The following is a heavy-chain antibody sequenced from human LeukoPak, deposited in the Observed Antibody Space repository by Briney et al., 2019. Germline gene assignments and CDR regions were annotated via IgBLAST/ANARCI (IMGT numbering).Heavy chain of an antibody. J-gene: IGHJ2*01. CDR1: GGSFSGYY. CDR2: INHSGST. CDR3: ARDGYNFDWYFDL. D-gene: IGHD5-24*01. Sequence: SETLSLTCAVYGGSFSGYYWSWIRQPPGKGLEWIGEINHSGSTNYNPSLKSRVTISVDTSKNQFSLKLSSVTAAGTAVYYCARDGYNFDWYFDLWGRGTLVTVSS. V-gene: IGHV4-34*01.